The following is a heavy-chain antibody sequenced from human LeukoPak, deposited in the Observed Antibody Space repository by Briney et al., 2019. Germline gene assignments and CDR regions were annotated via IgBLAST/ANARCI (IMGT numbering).Heavy chain of an antibody. D-gene: IGHD5-18*01. Sequence: SVKVSCKASGGTFSSYAISWVRQAPGQGLEWMGGIIPIFGTANYAQKFQGRVTLTRDTSTSIVYMELSSLRSEDTAVYYCAREMNEYSYGPLFDYWGQGTLVTVSS. CDR3: AREMNEYSYGPLFDY. CDR1: GGTFSSYA. V-gene: IGHV1-69*05. CDR2: IIPIFGTA. J-gene: IGHJ4*02.